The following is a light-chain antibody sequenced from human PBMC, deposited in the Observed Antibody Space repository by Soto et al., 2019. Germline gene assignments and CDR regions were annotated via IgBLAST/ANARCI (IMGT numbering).Light chain of an antibody. CDR3: EQDGRSDFT. CDR2: GAS. CDR1: QRVSSSY. Sequence: EIVLTQSPGTLSLSPGERATVSCRASQRVSSSYLAWYQQKPGQAPRLLIYGASSRTTGIPDRFSGSGSGMEFTLTSGKLEAEDLGAYCWEQDGRSDFTFDHGTIVVIK. V-gene: IGKV3-20*01. J-gene: IGKJ3*01.